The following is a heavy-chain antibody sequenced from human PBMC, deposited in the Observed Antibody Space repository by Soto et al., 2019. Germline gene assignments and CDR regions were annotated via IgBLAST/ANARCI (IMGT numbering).Heavy chain of an antibody. Sequence: VGALRLSCADYGFTFSSYGMHWVSRAPGKGLEWVAVISYDGSNKYYADSVKGRFTISRDNSKNTLYLQMNSLRAEDTAVYYCAKYNSGSYYDYWGQGTLVTVSS. CDR3: AKYNSGSYYDY. D-gene: IGHD6-19*01. J-gene: IGHJ4*02. CDR2: ISYDGSNK. V-gene: IGHV3-30*18. CDR1: GFTFSSYG.